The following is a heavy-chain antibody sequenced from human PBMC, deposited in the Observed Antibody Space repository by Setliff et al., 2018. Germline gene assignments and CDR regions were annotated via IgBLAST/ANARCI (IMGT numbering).Heavy chain of an antibody. Sequence: GESLKISCKGSGYSFSNFWIGWVRQMPGKGLEWMGIIFPGDSKIIYSPSFQGQVTISADKSTSTAYLQWSSLKTSDTAIYYCARHNCYDMWGQGTQVTVS. J-gene: IGHJ4*02. CDR3: ARHNCYDM. CDR1: GYSFSNFW. V-gene: IGHV5-51*01. D-gene: IGHD3-22*01. CDR2: IFPGDSKI.